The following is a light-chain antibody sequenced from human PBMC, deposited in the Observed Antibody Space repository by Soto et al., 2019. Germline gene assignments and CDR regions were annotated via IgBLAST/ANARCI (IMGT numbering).Light chain of an antibody. J-gene: IGKJ2*01. CDR2: GAS. V-gene: IGKV3-20*01. CDR1: QSVSSTY. Sequence: DIVLTQSPGTLSLSPGERVTLSCRASQSVSSTYLAWYQQKPGQAPRVLIFGASSRATGIPDSFSGSGSGTDFTLTISKLEPEDCAVYYCQQYDSSSYTFGQGTNLEIK. CDR3: QQYDSSSYT.